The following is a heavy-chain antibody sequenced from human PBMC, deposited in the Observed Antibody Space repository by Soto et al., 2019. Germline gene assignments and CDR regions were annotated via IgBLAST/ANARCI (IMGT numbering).Heavy chain of an antibody. V-gene: IGHV1-58*01. CDR3: AAANGWSYYYGMDV. CDR1: GFTFTSSA. J-gene: IGHJ6*02. CDR2: IVVGSGNT. D-gene: IGHD6-19*01. Sequence: VASVKVSCKASGFTFTSSAVQWVRQARGQRLEWIGWIVVGSGNTNYAQKFQERVTITRDMSTSTAYMELSSLRSEDTAVYYCAAANGWSYYYGMDVWGQGTTVTVSS.